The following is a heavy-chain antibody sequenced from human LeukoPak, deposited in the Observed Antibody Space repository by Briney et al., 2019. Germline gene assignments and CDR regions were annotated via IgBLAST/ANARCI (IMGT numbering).Heavy chain of an antibody. V-gene: IGHV3-21*01. CDR1: GFTFNNYH. Sequence: PGGSLRLSCAASGFTFNNYHMNWVRQAPGKGLEWVSSISSSSSHIYYAESVKGRFTISRDNAKNSLYLQMNSLRAEDTAVYYCARDVQMLRQWVVWIPFDYWGQGTLVTVSS. D-gene: IGHD6-19*01. J-gene: IGHJ4*02. CDR2: ISSSSSHI. CDR3: ARDVQMLRQWVVWIPFDY.